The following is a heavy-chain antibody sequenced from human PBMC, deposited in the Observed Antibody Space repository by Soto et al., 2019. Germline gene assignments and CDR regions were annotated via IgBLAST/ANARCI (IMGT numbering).Heavy chain of an antibody. V-gene: IGHV4-59*01. CDR2: VYHSGIT. CDR3: ARSPDYGDYDSFYFDY. CDR1: RDSITTYY. Sequence: PSETLSLTCTVSRDSITTYYWSWIRQPPGKGPEWMGYVYHSGITNYNPSLESRLTISLDTSKNQFSLKLNSVTAADTAVYYCARSPDYGDYDSFYFDYWGQGTLVTVS. D-gene: IGHD4-17*01. J-gene: IGHJ4*02.